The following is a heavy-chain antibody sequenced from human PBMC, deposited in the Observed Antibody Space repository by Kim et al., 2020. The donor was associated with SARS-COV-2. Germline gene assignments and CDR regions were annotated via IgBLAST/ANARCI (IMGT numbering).Heavy chain of an antibody. V-gene: IGHV4-39*01. D-gene: IGHD3-10*01. CDR3: ARQEGYYYGPGTYPTYYYGMDV. CDR1: GGSISSSSSY. Sequence: SETLSLTCTVSGGSISSSSSYWGWIRQPPGKGLEWIGNIHYGGSTNFNPSLKSRVTMSVDTSTNQFSLRLSSVTAADTAVYFCARQEGYYYGPGTYPTYYYGMDVWGQGTTVTVSS. J-gene: IGHJ6*02. CDR2: IHYGGST.